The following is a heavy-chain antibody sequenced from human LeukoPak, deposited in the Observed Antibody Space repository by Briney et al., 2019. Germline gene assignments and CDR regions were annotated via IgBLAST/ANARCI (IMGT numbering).Heavy chain of an antibody. CDR3: ASLPAATPNDDAFDI. J-gene: IGHJ3*02. V-gene: IGHV1-8*01. D-gene: IGHD2-2*02. CDR1: GYTFTSYD. Sequence: GASVKVSCKASGYTFTSYDINWVRQATGQGLEWMGWMNPNSGNTGYAQKFQGRVTMTRNTSISTAYMGLSSLRSEDTAVYYCASLPAATPNDDAFDIWGQGTMVTVSS. CDR2: MNPNSGNT.